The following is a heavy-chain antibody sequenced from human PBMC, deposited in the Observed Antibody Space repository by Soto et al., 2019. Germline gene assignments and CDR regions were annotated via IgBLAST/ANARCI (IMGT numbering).Heavy chain of an antibody. CDR2: INPSGGST. CDR3: AREGYYYDSSGYSQQETLDAFDI. Sequence: ASVKVSCKASGYTFTSYYMHWVRQAPGQGLEWMGIINPSGGSTSYAQKFQGRVTMTRDTSPSTVYMELSSLRSEDTAVYYCAREGYYYDSSGYSQQETLDAFDIWGQGTMVTVS. D-gene: IGHD3-22*01. CDR1: GYTFTSYY. V-gene: IGHV1-46*01. J-gene: IGHJ3*02.